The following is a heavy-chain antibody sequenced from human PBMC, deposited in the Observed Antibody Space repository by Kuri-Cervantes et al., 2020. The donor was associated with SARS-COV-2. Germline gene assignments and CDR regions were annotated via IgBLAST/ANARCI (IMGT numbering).Heavy chain of an antibody. D-gene: IGHD2-15*01. Sequence: GESLKISCAASGFTSDDYAMHWVRQAPGKGLEWVSSISSSSSYIYYADSVKGRFTISRDNAKNSLYLQMNSLRAEDTAVYYCARELGGGSVWGQGTLVTVSS. CDR2: ISSSSSYI. V-gene: IGHV3-21*01. CDR3: ARELGGGSV. CDR1: GFTSDDYA. J-gene: IGHJ4*02.